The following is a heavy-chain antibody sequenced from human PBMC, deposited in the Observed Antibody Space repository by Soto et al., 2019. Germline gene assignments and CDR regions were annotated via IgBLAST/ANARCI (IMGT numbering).Heavy chain of an antibody. D-gene: IGHD5-12*01. V-gene: IGHV1-69*06. CDR2: IIPIFGTA. CDR1: GGTFSSYA. Sequence: QVQLVQSGAEVKKPGSSVKVSCKASGGTFSSYAISWVRQAPGQGLEWMGGIIPIFGTANYAQKFQGRVTITADKSTSTAYMELSSLRSEDTAVYYCARGQGGYDYYYYYGMDVWGQGTTFTVSS. J-gene: IGHJ6*02. CDR3: ARGQGGYDYYYYYGMDV.